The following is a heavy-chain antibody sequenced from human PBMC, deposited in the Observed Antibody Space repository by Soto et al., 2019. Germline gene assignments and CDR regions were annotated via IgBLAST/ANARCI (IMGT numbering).Heavy chain of an antibody. CDR2: ITFSGNTV. CDR1: GFTFSDSY. D-gene: IGHD2-15*01. Sequence: PGGSLRLSCAASGFTFSDSYMSWIRQAPGKGLEWISYITFSGNTVYYADSLKGRFTISRDNAKNSLYLQMNRLRAEDTAVYYCARGRGGHCSGGICYRWLDPWGQGTLVTVSS. CDR3: ARGRGGHCSGGICYRWLDP. V-gene: IGHV3-11*01. J-gene: IGHJ5*02.